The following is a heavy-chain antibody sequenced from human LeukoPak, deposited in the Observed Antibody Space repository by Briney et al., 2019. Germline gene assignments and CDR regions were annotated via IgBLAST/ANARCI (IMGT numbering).Heavy chain of an antibody. CDR1: GGSISSSSYY. J-gene: IGHJ4*02. D-gene: IGHD1-26*01. Sequence: SETLSLTCTVSGGSISSSSYYWGWIRQPPGKGLEWIGSIYHSGSTYYNPSLKSRVTISGDTSKNQLSLKLSSVTAADTAVYYCARGEGGAPANFDYWGQGTLVTVSS. CDR3: ARGEGGAPANFDY. V-gene: IGHV4-39*07. CDR2: IYHSGST.